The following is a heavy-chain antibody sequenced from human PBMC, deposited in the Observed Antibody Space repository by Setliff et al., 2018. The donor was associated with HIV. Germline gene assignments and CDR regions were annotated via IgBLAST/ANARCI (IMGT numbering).Heavy chain of an antibody. Sequence: ASVKVSCKASGNTFTNYAIHWVRQAPGQRLEWMGWINAGNGNTNYAQKVQGRVSMTTDTSTSTAYMELRSLRSDDTAVYYCARVRQNILLWFGDPLGAFDFWGQGTMVTVSS. CDR3: ARVRQNILLWFGDPLGAFDF. CDR2: INAGNGNT. V-gene: IGHV1-3*01. D-gene: IGHD3-10*01. J-gene: IGHJ3*01. CDR1: GNTFTNYA.